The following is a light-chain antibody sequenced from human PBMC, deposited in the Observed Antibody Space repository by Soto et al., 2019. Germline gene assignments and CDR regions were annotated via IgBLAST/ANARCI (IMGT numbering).Light chain of an antibody. CDR3: QQYDTAPPSYT. CDR2: GAS. V-gene: IGKV3-20*01. J-gene: IGKJ2*01. Sequence: EVVLTQSPGTLPLSPGERVTLSCRTSLSGRSTFLAWYQQKPGQAPRLLIYGASTMATGVPDRFSGSGSAKDFTLTISGLEPEDSAVYHCQQYDTAPPSYTWGQGTQLEIK. CDR1: LSGRSTF.